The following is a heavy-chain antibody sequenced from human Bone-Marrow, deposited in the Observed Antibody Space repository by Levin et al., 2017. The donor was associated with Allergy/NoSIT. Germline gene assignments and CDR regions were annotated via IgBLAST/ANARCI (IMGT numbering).Heavy chain of an antibody. J-gene: IGHJ4*02. CDR2: IYNSGNT. D-gene: IGHD3-22*01. CDR1: GGSFSSGAYY. CDR3: ASREITTILGIGAFGEEVIQDY. V-gene: IGHV4-31*03. Sequence: SETLSLTCTVSGGSFSSGAYYWSWIRQHPGKGLEWIGYIYNSGNTDYNPSLKSRVTISVDTSKNQFSLNLRSVTAADTAVYYCASREITTILGIGAFGEEVIQDYWGQGTLVTVSS.